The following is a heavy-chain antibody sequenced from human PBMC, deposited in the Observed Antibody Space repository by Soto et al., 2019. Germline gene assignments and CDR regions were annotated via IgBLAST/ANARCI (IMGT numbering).Heavy chain of an antibody. J-gene: IGHJ6*02. D-gene: IGHD2-2*02. CDR2: INHSGST. Sequence: SETLSLTCAVYGGSFGGYYGSWIRQPPGKGLEWIGEINHSGSTNYNPSLKSRVTISVDTSKNQFSLKLSSVTAADTAVYYCARIRVPAAIYYYYYGMDVWGQGTTVTVSS. CDR1: GGSFGGYY. V-gene: IGHV4-34*01. CDR3: ARIRVPAAIYYYYYGMDV.